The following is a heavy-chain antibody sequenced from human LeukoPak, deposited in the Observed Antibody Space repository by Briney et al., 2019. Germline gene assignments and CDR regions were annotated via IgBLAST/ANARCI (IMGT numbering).Heavy chain of an antibody. CDR3: VREDSRGAFDI. Sequence: PGGSLRLSCAASGFTFSSYWMSWVRQAPGKGLEWLSYISTSGSVTDYADSVKGRFTISRDNAKKLVYLELKSLRAEDTALYYCVREDSRGAFDIWGQGTMVIVSS. V-gene: IGHV3-48*04. CDR2: ISTSGSVT. J-gene: IGHJ3*02. CDR1: GFTFSSYW. D-gene: IGHD2-15*01.